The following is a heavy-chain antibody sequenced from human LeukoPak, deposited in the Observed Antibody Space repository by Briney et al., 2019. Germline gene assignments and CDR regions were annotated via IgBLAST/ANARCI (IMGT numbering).Heavy chain of an antibody. CDR2: IYYSGST. Sequence: SETLSLTCTVSGGSISSSSYYWGWSRQPPEKGLDGIGSIYYSGSTYYNPSLKSRVTIFVDTSKTQFSLKLSSVTAADTAVYYCAAAPILRGEGGEHYKYGMDVWGQGTTVIVSS. CDR3: AAAPILRGEGGEHYKYGMDV. CDR1: GGSISSSSYY. V-gene: IGHV4-39*01. D-gene: IGHD2-2*02. J-gene: IGHJ6*02.